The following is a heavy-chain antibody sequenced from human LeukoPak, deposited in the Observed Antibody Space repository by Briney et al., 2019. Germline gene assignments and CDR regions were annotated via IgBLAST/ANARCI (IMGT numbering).Heavy chain of an antibody. V-gene: IGHV1-8*01. CDR3: VRDGEGAGISVNYWFDP. Sequence: ASVKVSCTASGFTFTSYDINWVRQASGQGFEWMGWMNPNTGNTGHAQKFQGRVTMTRDTSTSTAYMELRGLRSEDTAVYYCVRDGEGAGISVNYWFDPWGQGTLVTVSS. CDR2: MNPNTGNT. CDR1: GFTFTSYD. J-gene: IGHJ5*02. D-gene: IGHD6-13*01.